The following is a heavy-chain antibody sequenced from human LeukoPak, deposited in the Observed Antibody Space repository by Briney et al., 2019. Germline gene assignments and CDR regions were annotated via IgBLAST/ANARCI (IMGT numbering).Heavy chain of an antibody. Sequence: SETLSLTCTVPGGSISSYYWSWIRQPPGKGLEWIGYIYYSGSTNYNPSLKSRVTISVDTSKNQFSLKLSSVTAADTAVYYCARVGGTIMDAFDIWGQGTMVTVSS. J-gene: IGHJ3*02. D-gene: IGHD3-9*01. V-gene: IGHV4-59*01. CDR3: ARVGGTIMDAFDI. CDR2: IYYSGST. CDR1: GGSISSYY.